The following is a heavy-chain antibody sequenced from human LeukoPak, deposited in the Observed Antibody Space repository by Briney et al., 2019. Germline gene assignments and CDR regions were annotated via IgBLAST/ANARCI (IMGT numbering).Heavy chain of an antibody. Sequence: SETLPLTCTVSGGSVSSGSYYWSRIRQPPGKGLEWIGYIYYSGSTNYNPSLKSRVTISVDTPKNQFSLKLSSVTAADTAVYYCASRIAAADPLNWFDPWGQGTLVTVSS. CDR1: GGSVSSGSYY. D-gene: IGHD6-13*01. CDR3: ASRIAAADPLNWFDP. CDR2: IYYSGST. V-gene: IGHV4-61*01. J-gene: IGHJ5*02.